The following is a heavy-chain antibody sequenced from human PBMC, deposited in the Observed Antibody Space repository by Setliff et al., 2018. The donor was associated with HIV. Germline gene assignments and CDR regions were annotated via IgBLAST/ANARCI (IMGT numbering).Heavy chain of an antibody. J-gene: IGHJ3*01. V-gene: IGHV4-59*01. CDR2: IYTSGTT. CDR1: GVSISGYY. CDR3: ARVRSYGSAYDAFDV. D-gene: IGHD3-10*01. Sequence: SETLSLTCTVSGVSISGYYWSWIRQPPGKGLEWIGYIYTSGTTSYNPSLKSRVTMSVDTSKNQLSLKLSSLTAADTAVYYCARVRSYGSAYDAFDVWGPGTMVTVSS.